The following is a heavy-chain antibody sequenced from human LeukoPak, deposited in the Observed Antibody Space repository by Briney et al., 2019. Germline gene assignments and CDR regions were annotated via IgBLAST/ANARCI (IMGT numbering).Heavy chain of an antibody. CDR1: GFTFSNYA. V-gene: IGHV3-23*01. Sequence: GGSLRLSCAASGFTFSNYAMSWVRQAPGKGLEWVSAISGSDDSTYYADSVKGRFTISRDNSKNTLYLQMNSLRAEDTAVYYCAKNFGNFDYWGQGTLVTVSS. D-gene: IGHD3-3*01. J-gene: IGHJ4*02. CDR2: ISGSDDST. CDR3: AKNFGNFDY.